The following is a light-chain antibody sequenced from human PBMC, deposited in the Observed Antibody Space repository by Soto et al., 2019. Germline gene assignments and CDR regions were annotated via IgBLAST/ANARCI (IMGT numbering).Light chain of an antibody. CDR2: GAS. CDR3: QEYNNWHPIT. CDR1: QSISSK. Sequence: EIVMTQSPATLSVSPGERATLSCRASQSISSKLAWYQQKPGQAPRLLIYGASTRATGIQARFSGSGSGTEFTLTITSLQSEDFAVYYCQEYNNWHPITFGGGTKVEIK. V-gene: IGKV3-15*01. J-gene: IGKJ4*01.